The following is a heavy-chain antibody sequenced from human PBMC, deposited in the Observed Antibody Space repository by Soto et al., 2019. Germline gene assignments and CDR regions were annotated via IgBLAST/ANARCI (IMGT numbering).Heavy chain of an antibody. Sequence: PGGSLRLSCAASGFTFSSYSMNWVRQAPGKGLEWVSSISSSSSYIYYADSVKGRFTISRDNAKNPLYLQMNSLRAEDTAVYYCARGPITGTTYFDYWGQGTLVTVSS. CDR3: ARGPITGTTYFDY. D-gene: IGHD1-7*01. V-gene: IGHV3-21*01. J-gene: IGHJ4*02. CDR1: GFTFSSYS. CDR2: ISSSSSYI.